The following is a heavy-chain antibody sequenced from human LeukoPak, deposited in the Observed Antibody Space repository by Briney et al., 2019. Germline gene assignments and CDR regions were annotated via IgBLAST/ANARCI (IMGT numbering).Heavy chain of an antibody. CDR3: VRVGGASSILSALDI. Sequence: PSETLSLTCTVSGGSINSYYWSWIRQPPGKGLEWIGYIYNSETINYNPSLTSRVTISLDTSKNQVSLKLTSVTAADTAVYYCVRVGGASSILSALDIWGQGTMVTVSS. V-gene: IGHV4-59*01. J-gene: IGHJ3*02. CDR1: GGSINSYY. D-gene: IGHD6-6*01. CDR2: IYNSETI.